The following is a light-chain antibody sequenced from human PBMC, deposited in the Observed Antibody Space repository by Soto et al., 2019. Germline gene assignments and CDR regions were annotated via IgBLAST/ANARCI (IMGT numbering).Light chain of an antibody. CDR1: QDISSF. CDR2: DAS. Sequence: DIQMTQSPSTLSASVGDRVTISCRAGQDISSFLAWYQHKPGKAPKLLIYDASTLQTGVPSRFRGSGFGTEFTLTISGLQPDDFATYYCQQHDDYSHATFGQGTKVEIK. CDR3: QQHDDYSHAT. J-gene: IGKJ2*01. V-gene: IGKV1-5*01.